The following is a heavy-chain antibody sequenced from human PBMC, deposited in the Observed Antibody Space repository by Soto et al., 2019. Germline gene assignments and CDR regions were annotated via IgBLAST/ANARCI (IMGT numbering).Heavy chain of an antibody. CDR3: ARELDSSSSALGY. CDR2: ISSGSSTI. V-gene: IGHV3-48*02. J-gene: IGHJ4*02. D-gene: IGHD6-6*01. CDR1: GFTFSSYS. Sequence: GGSLRLSCAASGFTFSSYSMNWVRQAPGKGLEWVSYISSGSSTIYYADSVKGRFTISRDNAKNSLYLQMNSLRDEDTAVYYCARELDSSSSALGYWGLGTPVTVSS.